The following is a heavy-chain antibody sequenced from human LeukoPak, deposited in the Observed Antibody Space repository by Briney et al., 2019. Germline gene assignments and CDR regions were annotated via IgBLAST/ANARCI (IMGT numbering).Heavy chain of an antibody. CDR3: AKDSARKSIVGSTTRGVNDY. CDR2: ISYDGSNK. J-gene: IGHJ4*02. D-gene: IGHD1-26*01. Sequence: GGSLRLSCAASGFTFSSYAMHWVRQAPGKGLEWVAVISYDGSNKYYADSVKGRFTISRDNSKNTLYLQMNSLRAEDTAVYYCAKDSARKSIVGSTTRGVNDYWGQGTLVPVSS. V-gene: IGHV3-30*04. CDR1: GFTFSSYA.